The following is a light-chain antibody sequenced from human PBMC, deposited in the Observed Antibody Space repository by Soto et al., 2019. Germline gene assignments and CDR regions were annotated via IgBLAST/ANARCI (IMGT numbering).Light chain of an antibody. J-gene: IGKJ5*01. V-gene: IGKV1-39*01. CDR3: QQSYRTPLIT. CDR2: AAS. CDR1: QSISSY. Sequence: IQMTQSQSSLSASVGDRVTITCRASQSISSYLNWYQQKPGKAPKLLIYAASSLQSGVPSRFSGSGSGTDFTLTISSLQPEDFATYYCQQSYRTPLITFGQGTRLEIK.